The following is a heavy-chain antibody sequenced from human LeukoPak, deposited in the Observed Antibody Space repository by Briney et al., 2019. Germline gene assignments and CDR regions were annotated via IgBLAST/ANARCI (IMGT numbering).Heavy chain of an antibody. CDR1: GFLFGSYG. V-gene: IGHV3-30*02. J-gene: IGHJ4*02. CDR3: AKNMVRGVIMSSSFGY. D-gene: IGHD3-10*01. Sequence: QPGGSLRLSCATSGFLFGSYGMHWVRQAPGKGLEWVAFIRYEGDIAHYADSVEGRFIISRDNSKNTLYLQMNSLRAEDTAVYYCAKNMVRGVIMSSSFGYWGQGTLVTVSS. CDR2: IRYEGDIA.